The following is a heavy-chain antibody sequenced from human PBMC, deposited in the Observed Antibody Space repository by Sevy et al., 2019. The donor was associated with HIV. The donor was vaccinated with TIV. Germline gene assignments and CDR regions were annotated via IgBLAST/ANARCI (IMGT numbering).Heavy chain of an antibody. CDR1: GFTFSNVW. J-gene: IGHJ4*02. Sequence: GGSLRLSCAASGFTFSNVWMSWVRQTPGKGLERVGHIKSRTEGGTPDYAAPVKGRFNISRDDSKSTLYLQMNSLKTEDTAVYYCTTGRSILQHWGQGTLVTVSS. CDR3: TTGRSILQH. D-gene: IGHD2-21*01. V-gene: IGHV3-15*01. CDR2: IKSRTEGGTP.